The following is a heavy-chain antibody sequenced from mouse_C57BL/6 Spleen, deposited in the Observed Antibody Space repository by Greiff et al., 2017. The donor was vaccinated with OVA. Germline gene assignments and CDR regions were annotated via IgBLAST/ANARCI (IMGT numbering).Heavy chain of an antibody. CDR2: INPNYGTT. CDR1: GYSFTDYN. CDR3: ARLVGRGYYFDY. J-gene: IGHJ2*01. V-gene: IGHV1-39*01. Sequence: EVKLMESGPELVKPGASVKISCKASGYSFTDYNMNWVKQSNGKSLEWIGVINPNYGTTSYNQKFKGKATLTVDQSSSTAYMQLNSLTSEDSAVYYCARLVGRGYYFDYWGQGTTLTVSS. D-gene: IGHD1-1*02.